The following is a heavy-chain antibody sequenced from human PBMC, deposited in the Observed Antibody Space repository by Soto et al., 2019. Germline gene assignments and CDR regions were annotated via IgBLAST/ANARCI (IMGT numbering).Heavy chain of an antibody. CDR1: GVSISNSYYY. Sequence: SETLSLTCNVAGVSISNSYYYWSWIRQPPGKGLEWIGYIYYSGTTYYNPSLKSRVTISVDTSKNQVSLNLGSVTAADSAVYYCATQESESGTSRYYIYYMDVWGQGTTVTVSS. D-gene: IGHD3-10*01. J-gene: IGHJ6*02. V-gene: IGHV4-30-4*01. CDR3: ATQESESGTSRYYIYYMDV. CDR2: IYYSGTT.